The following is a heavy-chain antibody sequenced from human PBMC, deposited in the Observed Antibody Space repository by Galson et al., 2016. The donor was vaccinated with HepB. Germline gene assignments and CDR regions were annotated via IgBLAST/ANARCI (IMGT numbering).Heavy chain of an antibody. J-gene: IGHJ4*02. Sequence: SISSGDYYWSWIRQPPGKGLEWIGYIYYSGSTYYNPSLKSRVTISVDTSKNQFSLKLSSVTAADTAVYYCARGDDILTGTYYFDYWGQGTLVTVSS. CDR3: ARGDDILTGTYYFDY. CDR2: IYYSGST. CDR1: SISSGDYY. V-gene: IGHV4-30-4*01. D-gene: IGHD3-9*01.